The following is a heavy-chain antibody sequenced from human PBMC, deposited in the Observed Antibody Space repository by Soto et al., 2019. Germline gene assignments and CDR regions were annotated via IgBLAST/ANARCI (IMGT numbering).Heavy chain of an antibody. Sequence: PGGSLRLSCAASGFTFSSYCMHWVRQAPGKGLEWVAVISYDGSNKYYADSVKGRFTISRDNSKNTLYLQMNSLKASDTAMYYCASASEYSSGWLDYWGQGTLVTVSS. D-gene: IGHD6-19*01. J-gene: IGHJ4*02. CDR3: ASASEYSSGWLDY. CDR2: ISYDGSNK. V-gene: IGHV3-30*03. CDR1: GFTFSSYC.